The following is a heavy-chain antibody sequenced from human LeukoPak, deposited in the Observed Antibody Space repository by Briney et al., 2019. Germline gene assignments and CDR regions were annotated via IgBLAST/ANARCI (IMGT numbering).Heavy chain of an antibody. D-gene: IGHD1-1*01. V-gene: IGHV3-30*02. Sequence: PGGSLRLSCAASTLTFSSFGVHWVRQPPGKGLEWVTFIRSDGSDTYYADSVKGRFTISRDNSMNTLYLQMNSLRTEDTAVYYCAKDKGVRYFDYWGQGTLVTVSS. J-gene: IGHJ4*02. CDR3: AKDKGVRYFDY. CDR2: IRSDGSDT. CDR1: TLTFSSFG.